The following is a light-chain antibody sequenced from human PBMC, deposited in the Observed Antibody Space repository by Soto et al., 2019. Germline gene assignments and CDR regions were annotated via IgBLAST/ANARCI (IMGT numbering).Light chain of an antibody. Sequence: QSVLTQPPSVSAAPGQMVTISCSGSNSNVGNNYVSWYQQLPGTAPKLLIYDNYKRPSGIPDRFSGSKSGTSATLDITGLQTGDEADYYCGAWDSSLSVILFGGGTQLTVL. J-gene: IGLJ2*01. V-gene: IGLV1-51*01. CDR3: GAWDSSLSVIL. CDR2: DNY. CDR1: NSNVGNNY.